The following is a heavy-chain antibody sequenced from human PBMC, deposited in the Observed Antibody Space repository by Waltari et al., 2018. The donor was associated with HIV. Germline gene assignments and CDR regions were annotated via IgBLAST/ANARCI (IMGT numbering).Heavy chain of an antibody. J-gene: IGHJ3*02. CDR3: ARLSMSDAFDI. CDR1: GGSISTTTDY. Sequence: QLQLQESGPGLEKPSETLSLTCTVSGGSISTTTDYWAWIRQPPGKGLEWIGSVYHSGSTNYTPSLKSRVTITIDTSKNHFSLKLNSVTATDTALYYCARLSMSDAFDIWGQGTLVTVSS. CDR2: VYHSGST. V-gene: IGHV4-39*02.